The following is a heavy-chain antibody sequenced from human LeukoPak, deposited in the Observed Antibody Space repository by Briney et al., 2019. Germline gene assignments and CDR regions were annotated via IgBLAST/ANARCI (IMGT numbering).Heavy chain of an antibody. Sequence: GESLKISRKGSGYTFTNYWIGWVRQMPGKGLEWMGIIYPGDSDTRYSPSFQGQVTISADKSVSTAYLQWSSLKAPDTAMYYCATAVVTDPYFDSWGQGTLVTVSS. J-gene: IGHJ4*02. CDR1: GYTFTNYW. V-gene: IGHV5-51*01. D-gene: IGHD4-23*01. CDR2: IYPGDSDT. CDR3: ATAVVTDPYFDS.